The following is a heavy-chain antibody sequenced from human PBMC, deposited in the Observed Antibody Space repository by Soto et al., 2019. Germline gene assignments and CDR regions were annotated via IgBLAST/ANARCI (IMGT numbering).Heavy chain of an antibody. CDR1: GFTFNSYW. CDR2: INPEGFQK. V-gene: IGHV3-7*01. J-gene: IGHJ3*01. Sequence: PGGSLRLSCAASGFTFNSYWMTWVRQAPGKGLEWVANINPEGFQKYSVDSVKGRFTFSRDNAKNSLYLQLNSLRAEDTAVYYCARVSRRNTFDVWGQGTMVTVSS. CDR3: ARVSRRNTFDV.